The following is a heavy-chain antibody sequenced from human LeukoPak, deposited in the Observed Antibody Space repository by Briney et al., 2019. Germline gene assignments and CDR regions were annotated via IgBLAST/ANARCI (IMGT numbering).Heavy chain of an antibody. CDR2: IYYSGST. CDR1: GRSISSYY. V-gene: IGHV4-59*08. D-gene: IGHD3-22*01. CDR3: ARQVVYDSSGYYAFDY. J-gene: IGHJ4*02. Sequence: SETLSLTCTVAGRSISSYYWSLIRQPPGKGLEWIGYIYYSGSTNYNPSLKSRVTISVDTSKNQFSLKLSSVTAADTAVYYCARQVVYDSSGYYAFDYWGQGTLVTVSS.